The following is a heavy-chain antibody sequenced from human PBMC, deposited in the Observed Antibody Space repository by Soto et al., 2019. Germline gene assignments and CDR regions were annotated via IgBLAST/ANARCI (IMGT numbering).Heavy chain of an antibody. D-gene: IGHD1-26*01. CDR1: GGSISSSSYY. V-gene: IGHV4-39*01. Sequence: SETLSLTCTVPGGSISSSSYYWGWIRQPPGKGLEWIGSIYYSGSTYYNPSLKSRVTISVDTSKNQFSLKLSSVTAADTAVYYCARQRPEFDGIPRRYYYMDVWGKGTTVTVSS. J-gene: IGHJ6*03. CDR3: ARQRPEFDGIPRRYYYMDV. CDR2: IYYSGST.